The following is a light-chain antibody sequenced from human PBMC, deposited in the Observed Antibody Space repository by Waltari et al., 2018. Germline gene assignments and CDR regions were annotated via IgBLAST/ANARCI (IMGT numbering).Light chain of an antibody. CDR1: QGLDNW. V-gene: IGKV1-12*01. CDR3: QQASRFPRT. CDR2: YIS. Sequence: DIQMTQSRSSMSASGVDRVTITCRASQGLDNWVSWYHQKPGEAPSLLIYYISNLETGVPSRFSGSGSGTDFTLTINSLQPEDYATYYCQQASRFPRTFGGGTKGDVK. J-gene: IGKJ4*01.